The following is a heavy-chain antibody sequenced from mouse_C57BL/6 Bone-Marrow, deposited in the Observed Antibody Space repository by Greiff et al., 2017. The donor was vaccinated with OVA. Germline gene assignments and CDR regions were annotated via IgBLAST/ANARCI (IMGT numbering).Heavy chain of an antibody. J-gene: IGHJ1*03. Sequence: QVQLQQPGAELVRPGTSVKLSCKASGYTFTSYWMHWVKQRPGQGLEWIGVIDPSDSYTNYNQKFKGKATLTVDTSSSTAYMQLSSLTSEDSAVYYCARDGTIWYVDVWGTGTTVTVSS. CDR1: GYTFTSYW. CDR3: ARDGTIWYVDV. V-gene: IGHV1-59*01. CDR2: IDPSDSYT. D-gene: IGHD2-1*01.